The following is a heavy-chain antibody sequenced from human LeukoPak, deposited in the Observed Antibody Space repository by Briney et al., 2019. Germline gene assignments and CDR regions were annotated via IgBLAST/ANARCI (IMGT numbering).Heavy chain of an antibody. V-gene: IGHV3-74*01. J-gene: IGHJ4*02. D-gene: IGHD3-9*01. CDR1: GFTFSNYW. Sequence: GGSLRLSCAASGFTFSNYWMHWVRQAPGKGLVGVSRVNTDGSSTSYADSVKGRFTISRDNSKNTLYLQMTSLRAEDTAVYYCARAAATYDILTGLDYWGQGTLVTVSS. CDR2: VNTDGSST. CDR3: ARAAATYDILTGLDY.